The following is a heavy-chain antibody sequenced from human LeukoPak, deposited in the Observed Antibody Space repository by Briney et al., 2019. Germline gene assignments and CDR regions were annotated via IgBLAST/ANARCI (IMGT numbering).Heavy chain of an antibody. D-gene: IGHD3-22*01. CDR2: ISGSGGST. CDR1: GFTFSSYA. Sequence: GGSLRLSCAASGFTFSSYAMSWVRQAPGKGLGWVSAISGSGGSTYYADSVKGRFTISRDNSKNTLYLQMNSLRAEDTAVYYCAKVDYDSSGYYHDWGRGTLVTVSS. V-gene: IGHV3-23*01. CDR3: AKVDYDSSGYYHD. J-gene: IGHJ4*02.